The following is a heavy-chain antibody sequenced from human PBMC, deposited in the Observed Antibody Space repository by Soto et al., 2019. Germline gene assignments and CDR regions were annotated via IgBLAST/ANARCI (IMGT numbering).Heavy chain of an antibody. Sequence: EVQLVESGGGLVQPGGSLRLSCAASGFTFSSYWMSWVLQAPGKGLEWVANIKQDGSEKYYVDSVKGRLTISRDNAKNSLYLQMNSLRAEDTAVYYCARVGCSSTSCYLTHPCYYYYGMDVWGQGTTVTVSS. V-gene: IGHV3-7*04. CDR1: GFTFSSYW. J-gene: IGHJ6*02. D-gene: IGHD2-2*01. CDR2: IKQDGSEK. CDR3: ARVGCSSTSCYLTHPCYYYYGMDV.